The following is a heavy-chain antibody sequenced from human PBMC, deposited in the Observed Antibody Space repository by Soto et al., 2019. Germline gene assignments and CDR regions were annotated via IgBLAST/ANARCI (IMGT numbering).Heavy chain of an antibody. J-gene: IGHJ5*01. CDR3: ATATVTSFWFDS. CDR1: GESFSGHY. V-gene: IGHV4-34*01. CDR2: INHSGTT. Sequence: QVQLQQWGAGLLKPAQTLSLTCATYGESFSGHYWSWLRQPPGKGLEWIGEINHSGTTNYNSSLKSRVSIELDTSKKQFSLRLTSVTVADMAVYFCATATVTSFWFDSWGQGTLVTVSS. D-gene: IGHD2-21*02.